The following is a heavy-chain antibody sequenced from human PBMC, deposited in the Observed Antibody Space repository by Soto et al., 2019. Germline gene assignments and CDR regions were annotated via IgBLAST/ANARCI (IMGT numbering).Heavy chain of an antibody. D-gene: IGHD2-2*02. Sequence: SVTLSLTCTVSGGSISSGGYYWSWIRQHPGKGLEWIGYIYYSGSTYYNPSLKSRVTISVDTSKNQFSLKLSSVTAADTAVYYCARXGRYCSSTSCYTGWFDPWGQGTLVSVSS. CDR1: GGSISSGGYY. V-gene: IGHV4-31*03. CDR2: IYYSGST. J-gene: IGHJ5*02. CDR3: ARXGRYCSSTSCYTGWFDP.